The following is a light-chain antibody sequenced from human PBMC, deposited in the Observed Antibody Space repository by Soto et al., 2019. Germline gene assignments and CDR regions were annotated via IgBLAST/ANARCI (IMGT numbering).Light chain of an antibody. J-gene: IGKJ4*01. CDR2: KAS. V-gene: IGKV1-5*03. CDR3: QQDNSDFQLT. Sequence: EIPMTQSPSTLSGSLGERAPIXWRASHSISSLLAWYQQKPGEAPKRLIYKASGVESGVPSRFCGSGSGTDFTLTISSLQADDFATYYCQQDNSDFQLTFGGGTKWIS. CDR1: HSISSL.